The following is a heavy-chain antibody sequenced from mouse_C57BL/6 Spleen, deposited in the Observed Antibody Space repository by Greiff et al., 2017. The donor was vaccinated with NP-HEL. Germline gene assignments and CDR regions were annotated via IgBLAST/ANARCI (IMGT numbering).Heavy chain of an antibody. CDR1: GYTFTSYW. D-gene: IGHD2-1*01. CDR2: IDPSDSYT. J-gene: IGHJ4*01. Sequence: QVQLKQPGAELVMPGASVKLSCKASGYTFTSYWMHWVKQRPGQGLEWIGEIDPSDSYTNYNQKFKGKSTLTVDKSSSTAYMQLSSLTSEDSAVYYCARAYGNYGDAMDYWGQGTSVTVSS. V-gene: IGHV1-69*01. CDR3: ARAYGNYGDAMDY.